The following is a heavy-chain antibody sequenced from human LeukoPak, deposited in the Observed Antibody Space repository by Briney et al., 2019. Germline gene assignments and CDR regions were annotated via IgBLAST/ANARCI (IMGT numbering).Heavy chain of an antibody. CDR1: GYSITGGYY. J-gene: IGHJ4*02. CDR2: FYHSGSA. CDR3: ARSELLWFGGVNSGFDY. V-gene: IGHV4-38-2*02. D-gene: IGHD3-10*01. Sequence: SETLSLTCTVSGYSITGGYYWGWIRQPPGGGLEWIGTFYHSGSAYYNPSLKSRVTISVDTSKNQFSLKLSSVTAADTAVYYCARSELLWFGGVNSGFDYWGQGTLVTVSS.